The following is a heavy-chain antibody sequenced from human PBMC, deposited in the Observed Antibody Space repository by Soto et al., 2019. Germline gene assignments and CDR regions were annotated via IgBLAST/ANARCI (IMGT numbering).Heavy chain of an antibody. Sequence: GGSLRLSCGAAGFTFSSYGMHWVRQAPGKGLEWVAVISYDGSDKYYADSVKGRVIISRDNSKNTLNLEMNSLRAEDTAIYYCVKDRVPGAYGNYYGMDVWGQGTTVTVSS. V-gene: IGHV3-33*05. J-gene: IGHJ6*02. D-gene: IGHD5-12*01. CDR3: VKDRVPGAYGNYYGMDV. CDR2: ISYDGSDK. CDR1: GFTFSSYG.